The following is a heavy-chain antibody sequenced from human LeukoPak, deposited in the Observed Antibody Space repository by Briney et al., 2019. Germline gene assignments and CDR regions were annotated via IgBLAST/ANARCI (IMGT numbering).Heavy chain of an antibody. Sequence: GGSLRFSCAASGFTFSSYGMHWVRQAPGKGLEWVAFIRYDGSNKYYADSVKGRFTISRDNSKNTLYLQMNSLRAEDTAVYYCAKGGRGDSDAFDIWGQGTMVTVSS. J-gene: IGHJ3*02. CDR3: AKGGRGDSDAFDI. CDR2: IRYDGSNK. D-gene: IGHD3-16*01. V-gene: IGHV3-30*02. CDR1: GFTFSSYG.